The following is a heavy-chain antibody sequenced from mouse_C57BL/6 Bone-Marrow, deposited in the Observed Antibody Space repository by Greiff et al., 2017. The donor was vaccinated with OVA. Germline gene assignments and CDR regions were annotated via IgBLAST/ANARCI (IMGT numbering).Heavy chain of an antibody. Sequence: EVKLMESGGGLVQPKGSLKLSCAASGFSFNTYAMNWVRQAPGKGLEWVARIRSKSNNYATYYADSVKDRFTISRDDSESMLYLQMNNLKTEDTAMYYCVRQGTAQATCAMDYWGQGTSVTVSS. CDR3: VRQGTAQATCAMDY. J-gene: IGHJ4*01. CDR1: GFSFNTYA. V-gene: IGHV10-1*01. D-gene: IGHD3-2*02. CDR2: IRSKSNNYAT.